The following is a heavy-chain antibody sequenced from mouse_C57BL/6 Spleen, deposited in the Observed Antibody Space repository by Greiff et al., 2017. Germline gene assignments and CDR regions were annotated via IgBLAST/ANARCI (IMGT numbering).Heavy chain of an antibody. CDR2: IDPEDGDT. V-gene: IGHV14-1*01. D-gene: IGHD2-10*02. CDR3: TPYGNLDYAMDY. CDR1: GFNIKDYY. J-gene: IGHJ4*01. Sequence: VQLQQSGAELVRPGASVKLSCTASGFNIKDYYMHWVKQRPEQGLEWIGRIDPEDGDTEYAPKFQGKATMTADTSSNTAYLQLSSLTSEDTAVYYCTPYGNLDYAMDYWGQGTSVTVSS.